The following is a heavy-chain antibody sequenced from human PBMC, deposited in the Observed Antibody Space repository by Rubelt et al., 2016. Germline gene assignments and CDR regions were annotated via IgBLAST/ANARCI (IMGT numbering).Heavy chain of an antibody. CDR2: IGRRANSYAT. Sequence: EEQLVESGGGLVQPGGSLRISCAASGFTFSGSAIHWVRQASGKGLEWVGRIGRRANSYATGSAATVKGRFTIPRDDSRDTAYLQMNSLRTEDTAVYYCATPSGYWGQGTLVTVSS. J-gene: IGHJ4*02. CDR3: ATPSGY. CDR1: GFTFSGSA. V-gene: IGHV3-73*02.